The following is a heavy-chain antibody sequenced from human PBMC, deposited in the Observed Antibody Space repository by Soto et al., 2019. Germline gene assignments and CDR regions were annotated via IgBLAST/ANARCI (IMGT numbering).Heavy chain of an antibody. CDR1: GFTFSSYA. CDR2: ISYDGSNK. Sequence: QVPLVESGGGVVQPGRSLRLSCAASGFTFSSYAMHWVRQAPGKGLEWVAVISYDGSNKYYADSVKGRFTISRDNSKNTLYLQMNSLRAEDTAVYYCARDKQLWTTYYYYGMDVWGQGTTVTVSS. CDR3: ARDKQLWTTYYYYGMDV. J-gene: IGHJ6*02. D-gene: IGHD5-18*01. V-gene: IGHV3-30-3*01.